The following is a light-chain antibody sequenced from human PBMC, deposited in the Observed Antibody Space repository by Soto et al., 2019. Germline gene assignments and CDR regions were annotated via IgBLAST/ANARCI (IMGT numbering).Light chain of an antibody. Sequence: QSVLTQPPSVSGAPGQRVTISCTGSSSNIGAGYDVHWYQQLPGTAPKLLIYGNSNRPSGVPDRFSGSKSGTSASLAITGLQAEDEADDYCQSYDSRLSGSGVFGGGTKLTVL. V-gene: IGLV1-40*01. CDR2: GNS. J-gene: IGLJ3*02. CDR1: SSNIGAGYD. CDR3: QSYDSRLSGSGV.